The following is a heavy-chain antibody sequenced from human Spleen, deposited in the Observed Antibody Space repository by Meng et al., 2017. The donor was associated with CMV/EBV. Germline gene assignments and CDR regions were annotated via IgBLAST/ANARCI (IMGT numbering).Heavy chain of an antibody. CDR3: ARHLSVTIFGVARFDY. D-gene: IGHD3-3*01. V-gene: IGHV4-39*01. CDR1: GSISSSSYY. Sequence: GSISSSSYYWGWIRQPPGKGLEWIGSVYYSGSTYYNPSLKSRVTISVDTSKNQFSLKLSSVTAADTAVYYCARHLSVTIFGVARFDYWGQGTLVTVSS. CDR2: VYYSGST. J-gene: IGHJ4*02.